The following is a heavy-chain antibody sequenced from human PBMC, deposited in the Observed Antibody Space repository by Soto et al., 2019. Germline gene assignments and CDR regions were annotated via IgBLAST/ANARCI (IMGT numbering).Heavy chain of an antibody. J-gene: IGHJ4*02. Sequence: SLRLSCAASGFTFDDYAMHWVRQAPGKGLEWVSGISWNSGSIGYADSVKGRFTISRDNAKSSLYLQMNSLRAEDTALYYCAKDFSTAAGIDYWGQG. CDR2: ISWNSGSI. V-gene: IGHV3-9*01. CDR1: GFTFDDYA. CDR3: AKDFSTAAGIDY. D-gene: IGHD6-13*01.